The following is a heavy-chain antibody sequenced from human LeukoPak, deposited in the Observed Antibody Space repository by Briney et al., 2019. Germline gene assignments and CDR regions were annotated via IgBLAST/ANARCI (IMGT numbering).Heavy chain of an antibody. Sequence: SETLSLTCAVYGGSFSGYYWSWIRQPPGKGLEWIGEINHSGSTNYNPSLKSRVTISVDTSKNQFSLKLSSVTAADTAVYYCAKDLNGGNPTNWFDPWGQGTLVTVSS. CDR2: INHSGST. D-gene: IGHD4-23*01. CDR1: GGSFSGYY. J-gene: IGHJ5*02. CDR3: AKDLNGGNPTNWFDP. V-gene: IGHV4-34*01.